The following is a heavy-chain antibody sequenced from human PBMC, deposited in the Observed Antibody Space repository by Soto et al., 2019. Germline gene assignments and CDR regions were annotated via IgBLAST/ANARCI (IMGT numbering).Heavy chain of an antibody. D-gene: IGHD3-3*01. CDR3: ARDSRGYYDFWSGMDYYYGMDV. Sequence: SETLSLTCSVSGGSISSSNWWSWVRQPPGKGLEWIGEIYHSGSTNYNPSLKSRVTISVDKSKNQFSLKLSSVTAADTAVYYCARDSRGYYDFWSGMDYYYGMDVWGQGTTVTVSS. CDR1: GGSISSSNW. V-gene: IGHV4-4*02. CDR2: IYHSGST. J-gene: IGHJ6*02.